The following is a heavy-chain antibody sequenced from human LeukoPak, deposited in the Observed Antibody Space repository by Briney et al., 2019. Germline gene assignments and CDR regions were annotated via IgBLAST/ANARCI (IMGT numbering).Heavy chain of an antibody. V-gene: IGHV3-21*01. Sequence: GGSLRLSCAASGFTFSSYSMNWVSQAPGKGLEWVSSISSSSSYIHYADSVKGRFTISRDNAKNSLYLQVNSLRAEDTAVYYCARGSRFGVVGRDAFDIWGQGTVVTVSS. J-gene: IGHJ3*02. CDR1: GFTFSSYS. CDR2: ISSSSSYI. D-gene: IGHD3-3*01. CDR3: ARGSRFGVVGRDAFDI.